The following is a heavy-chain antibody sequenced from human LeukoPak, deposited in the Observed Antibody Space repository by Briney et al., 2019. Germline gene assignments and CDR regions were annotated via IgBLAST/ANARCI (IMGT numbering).Heavy chain of an antibody. CDR3: ARESTFDP. Sequence: ASVKVSCKASGYTFTGYYMHGVRQAPGQGLEWMGCINLNSGGTNYAQKFRGRVTMTRDTSISTAYMELRRLRSDDTAVYYCARESTFDPWGQGTLVTVSS. CDR1: GYTFTGYY. CDR2: INLNSGGT. J-gene: IGHJ5*02. V-gene: IGHV1-2*02. D-gene: IGHD2-2*01.